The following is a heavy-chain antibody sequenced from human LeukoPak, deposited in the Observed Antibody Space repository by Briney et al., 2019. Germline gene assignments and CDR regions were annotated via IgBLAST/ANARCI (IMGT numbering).Heavy chain of an antibody. V-gene: IGHV4-61*02. Sequence: SETLSLTCSVSGGSISSGSYYWSWIRQPAGKGLEWIGRIYTSGSTNYNPSLKSRVTISVDTSKNQFSLKLSSVTAADTAVYYCARGNSDYYDSSGYYYRSWYFDLWGRGTLVTVSS. CDR3: ARGNSDYYDSSGYYYRSWYFDL. D-gene: IGHD3-22*01. J-gene: IGHJ2*01. CDR1: GGSISSGSYY. CDR2: IYTSGST.